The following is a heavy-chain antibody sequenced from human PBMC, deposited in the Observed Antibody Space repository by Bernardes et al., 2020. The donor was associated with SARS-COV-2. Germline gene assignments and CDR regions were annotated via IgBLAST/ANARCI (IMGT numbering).Heavy chain of an antibody. CDR2: IGTAGDP. V-gene: IGHV3-13*05. D-gene: IGHD3-22*01. J-gene: IGHJ2*01. CDR1: GFTFRRYD. CDR3: ARDASLNYFDSSGYYPGGGYFDL. Sequence: GGSLRLSCAASGFTFRRYDMHWVRQATGKGLEWVSVIGTAGDPYYPDSVKGRFTISRDNSKSTLYLQMSLRTEDTAVYYCARDASLNYFDSSGYYPGGGYFDLWGRGTLVTVSS.